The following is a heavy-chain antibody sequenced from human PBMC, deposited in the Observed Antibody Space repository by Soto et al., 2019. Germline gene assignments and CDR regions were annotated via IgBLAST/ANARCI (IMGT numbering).Heavy chain of an antibody. V-gene: IGHV3-23*01. CDR2: ISVTGSGT. D-gene: IGHD4-17*01. J-gene: IGHJ4*02. CDR1: GFTFSSYD. CDR3: AGTTTTKSRDY. Sequence: EVQLLESGGGLVQPGGSLGLSCAASGFTFSSYDMSWVRQAPGKGLEYVSSISVTGSGTYYADSVKGRFTISRDNSKDTLYLQMNSLRVEDTAVYYCAGTTTTKSRDYWGQGPLVTVSS.